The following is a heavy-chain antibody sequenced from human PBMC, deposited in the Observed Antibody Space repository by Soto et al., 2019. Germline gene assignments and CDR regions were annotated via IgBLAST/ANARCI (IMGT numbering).Heavy chain of an antibody. J-gene: IGHJ5*02. Sequence: QLQLRESGPGLVKPSETLSLTCTVSGASFSSITHFWRWLRQSPGKGLDWIGNVYHPGTTQCNPSLKNRGTLSVDTGTDQFALELTSVTAAADAVFYCSRQTTRITVVSHGRSKGCEPWGPSTVVIVSS. V-gene: IGHV4-39*01. CDR1: GASFSSITHF. D-gene: IGHD1-20*01. CDR3: SRQTTRITVVSHGRSKGCEP. CDR2: VYHPGTT.